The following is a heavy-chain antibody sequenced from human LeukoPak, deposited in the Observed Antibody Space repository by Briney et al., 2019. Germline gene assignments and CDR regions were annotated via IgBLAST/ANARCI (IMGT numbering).Heavy chain of an antibody. D-gene: IGHD4/OR15-4a*01. CDR3: ARLVDGANTRVDS. J-gene: IGHJ4*02. CDR1: RGSTSPDH. CDR2: IFYNGRA. V-gene: IGHV4-59*08. Sequence: SETLSLTCTVSRGSTSPDHCAWIRQPPGKGLEWIGYIFYNGRARYNPSLEGRAPLTVDMSKNQVSLKLRSVTAADTDMYYCARLVDGANTRVDSWGQGTLVTVSS.